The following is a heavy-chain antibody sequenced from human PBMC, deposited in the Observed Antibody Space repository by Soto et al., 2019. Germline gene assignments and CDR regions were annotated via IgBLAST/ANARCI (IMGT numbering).Heavy chain of an antibody. D-gene: IGHD6-19*01. Sequence: GGSLRLSCAASGFTFSSYAMSGVRQAPGKGLEWVSAISGSGGTTYYADSVKGRFTFSRDNSKNTLYLQMNSLRAEDTAVYYCAKTAKGWFSAFDIWGQGTMVTVSS. CDR3: AKTAKGWFSAFDI. CDR2: ISGSGGTT. CDR1: GFTFSSYA. V-gene: IGHV3-23*01. J-gene: IGHJ3*02.